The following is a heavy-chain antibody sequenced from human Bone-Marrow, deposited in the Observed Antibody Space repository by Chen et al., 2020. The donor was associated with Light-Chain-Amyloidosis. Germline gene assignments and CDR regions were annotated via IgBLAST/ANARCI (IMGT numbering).Heavy chain of an antibody. Sequence: EVQLVESGGGLLQRGGSLRLSCAASGFAFSSYAMSWVRQAPGKGLEWGSTMRGSGGSRYYGDSVKGRLTISRDNSKNALFRQMNSLRAEDTAVYYCAKDISYDDILPGYPADAFDIWGQGTMVTVSS. V-gene: IGHV3-23*04. CDR2: MRGSGGSR. D-gene: IGHD3-9*01. J-gene: IGHJ3*02. CDR3: AKDISYDDILPGYPADAFDI. CDR1: GFAFSSYA.